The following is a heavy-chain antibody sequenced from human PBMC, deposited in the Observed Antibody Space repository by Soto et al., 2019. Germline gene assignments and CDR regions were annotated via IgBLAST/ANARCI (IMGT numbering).Heavy chain of an antibody. J-gene: IGHJ6*02. CDR1: GGTFSSYA. D-gene: IGHD2-8*01. Sequence: QVQLVQSGAEVKKPGSSVKVSCKASGGTFSSYAISWVRQAPGQGLEWMGGIIPIFGTANYAQKFQGRVTITADKSTITAYMELSSLRSEDTAAYYCARDNSYCTNGVCYTDYYYGMDVWGQGTTVTVSS. CDR2: IIPIFGTA. V-gene: IGHV1-69*06. CDR3: ARDNSYCTNGVCYTDYYYGMDV.